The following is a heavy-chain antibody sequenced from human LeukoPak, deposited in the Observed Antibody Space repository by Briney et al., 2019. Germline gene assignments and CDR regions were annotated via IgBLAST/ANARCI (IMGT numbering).Heavy chain of an antibody. Sequence: GGSLRLSCAASGSTFSRYSMNWVRQAPGKGLEWVSYISSSSSTIYYADSVKGRFTISRDNAKNSLYLQMNSLRAEDTAVYYCARPVGAMGYYYYMDVWGKGTTVTVSS. J-gene: IGHJ6*03. CDR1: GSTFSRYS. V-gene: IGHV3-48*01. CDR2: ISSSSSTI. CDR3: ARPVGAMGYYYYMDV. D-gene: IGHD1-26*01.